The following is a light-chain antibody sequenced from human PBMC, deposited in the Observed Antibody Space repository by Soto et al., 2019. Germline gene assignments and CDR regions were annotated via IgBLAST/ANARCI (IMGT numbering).Light chain of an antibody. CDR1: SSNIGAGYD. CDR2: GNS. V-gene: IGLV1-40*01. Sequence: VLTQPPSVSGAPGQRVTISCTGSSSNIGAGYDVHWYQQLPGTAPKLLIYGNSNRPSGVPDRFSGSKSGTSASLAITGLQAEDEADYYCQSYDSSLSGSVFGGGTK. CDR3: QSYDSSLSGSV. J-gene: IGLJ3*02.